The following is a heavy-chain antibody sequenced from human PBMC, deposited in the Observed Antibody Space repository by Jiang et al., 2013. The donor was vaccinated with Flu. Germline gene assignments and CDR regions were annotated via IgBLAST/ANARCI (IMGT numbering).Heavy chain of an antibody. J-gene: IGHJ4*02. CDR3: ARGASVANLWDY. CDR1: GGTFTSYA. V-gene: IGHV1-69*04. CDR2: IIPILDVA. D-gene: IGHD4-23*01. Sequence: SGAEVKKPGSSVKVSCKASGGTFTSYAISWVRQAPGQGLEFMGRIIPILDVADYTQRFQGRVTITANKSTSTACMELTSLTSDDTAVYYCARGASVANLWDYWGQGTLVTVSS.